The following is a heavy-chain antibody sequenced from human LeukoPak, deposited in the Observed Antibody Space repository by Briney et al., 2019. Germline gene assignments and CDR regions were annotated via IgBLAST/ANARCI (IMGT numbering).Heavy chain of an antibody. CDR3: ARGVPYNSSWSRYYGMDV. V-gene: IGHV4-59*01. Sequence: PSETLSLTCTVSGGSISSYYWSWIRQPPGKGLEWIGYIYYSGSTNYNPSLKSRVTISVDTSKNQFSLKLSSVTAADTAVYYCARGVPYNSSWSRYYGMDVWGQGTTVTVSS. J-gene: IGHJ6*02. CDR1: GGSISSYY. D-gene: IGHD6-13*01. CDR2: IYYSGST.